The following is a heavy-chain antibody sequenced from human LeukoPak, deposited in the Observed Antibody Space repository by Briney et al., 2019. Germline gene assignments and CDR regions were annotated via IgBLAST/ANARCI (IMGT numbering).Heavy chain of an antibody. Sequence: SVKVSCKASGGTFSSYAISWVRQAPGQGLEWMGGIIPIFGTANYAQKFQGRVTITTDESTSTAYMELSSLRSEDTAVYYCARSPITMIVVVNYYFEYWGQGTLVTVSS. J-gene: IGHJ4*02. CDR2: IIPIFGTA. D-gene: IGHD3-22*01. V-gene: IGHV1-69*05. CDR1: GGTFSSYA. CDR3: ARSPITMIVVVNYYFEY.